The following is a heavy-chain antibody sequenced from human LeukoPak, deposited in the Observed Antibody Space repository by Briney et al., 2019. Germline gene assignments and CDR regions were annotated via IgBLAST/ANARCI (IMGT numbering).Heavy chain of an antibody. D-gene: IGHD3-10*01. Sequence: ASVKVSCKASGGTFSSYAISWVRQAPGQGLEWMGGIIPIFGTANYAQKFQGRVTITADKSTSTAYMELSSLRSEDTAVYYCARSGHRRYYYASGPDYWGQGTLVTVSS. CDR2: IIPIFGTA. CDR1: GGTFSSYA. CDR3: ARSGHRRYYYASGPDY. J-gene: IGHJ4*02. V-gene: IGHV1-69*06.